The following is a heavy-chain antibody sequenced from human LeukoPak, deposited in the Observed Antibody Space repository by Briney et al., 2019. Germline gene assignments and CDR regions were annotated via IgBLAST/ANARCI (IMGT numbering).Heavy chain of an antibody. Sequence: SGGSLRLSCAASGFTFSSYGMHWVRQAPGKGLEWVAFIRYDGSNKYYADSVKCRFTISRDNSKNTLYLQMNSLRAEDTAVYYCATSPYDSLYYYYMDVWGKGTTVTVSS. V-gene: IGHV3-30*02. D-gene: IGHD3-22*01. CDR1: GFTFSSYG. J-gene: IGHJ6*03. CDR2: IRYDGSNK. CDR3: ATSPYDSLYYYYMDV.